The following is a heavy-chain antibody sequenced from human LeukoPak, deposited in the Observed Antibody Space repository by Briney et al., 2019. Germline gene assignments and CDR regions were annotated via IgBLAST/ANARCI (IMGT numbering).Heavy chain of an antibody. Sequence: GGSLRLSCAASGFTFNSYAVSWVRQAPGKGLEWVSALSNIGSSTSYADSVKGRFTISRDKSKNTLYLQMNSLRAEDTAVYYCARLYTSRWYNDYWGQGTLVTVSS. J-gene: IGHJ4*02. D-gene: IGHD6-13*01. CDR1: GFTFNSYA. V-gene: IGHV3-23*01. CDR2: LSNIGSST. CDR3: ARLYTSRWYNDY.